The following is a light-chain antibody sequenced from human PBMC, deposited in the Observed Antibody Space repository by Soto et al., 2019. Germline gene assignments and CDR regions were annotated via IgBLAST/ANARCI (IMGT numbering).Light chain of an antibody. Sequence: DIQMTQSPSSLSVSVGDRVTITCQASHDITNFLNWYQQKPGKAPKLLIYDVSKLETGVPSRFSGSGSGTEFTLTISSLQPDDFATYYCQQYNSYSPSWTFGQGTKVDIK. V-gene: IGKV1-33*01. J-gene: IGKJ1*01. CDR2: DVS. CDR1: HDITNF. CDR3: QQYNSYSPSWT.